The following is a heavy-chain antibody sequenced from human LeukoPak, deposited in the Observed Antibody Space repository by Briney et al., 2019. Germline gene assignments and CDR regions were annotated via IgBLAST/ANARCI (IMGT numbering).Heavy chain of an antibody. V-gene: IGHV3-23*01. CDR2: ISGSGGST. D-gene: IGHD3-9*01. Sequence: GGSLRLSCAASGFTFSSYAMSWVRQAPGKGLEWVSAISGSGGSTYYADSVKGRFTISRDNAKNSLYLQMNSLRAEDTAVYYCARDPTDILTGYYTGFDYWGQGTLVTVSS. CDR1: GFTFSSYA. J-gene: IGHJ4*02. CDR3: ARDPTDILTGYYTGFDY.